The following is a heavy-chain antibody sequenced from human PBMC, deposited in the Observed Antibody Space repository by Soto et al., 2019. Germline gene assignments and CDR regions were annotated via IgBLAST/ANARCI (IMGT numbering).Heavy chain of an antibody. CDR2: IIPIFGTA. J-gene: IGHJ6*02. V-gene: IGHV1-69*12. CDR3: ARVPKTVLVTAAPYYYYGMDV. D-gene: IGHD2-2*01. Sequence: QVQLVQSGAEVKKPGSSVKVSCKASGGTFSSYAICWVRQSPGQGLEWRGGIIPIFGTANYAQKFQGRVTITEDESTSTAYMELSSLRSEDTAVYYCARVPKTVLVTAAPYYYYGMDVWGQGTTVTVSS. CDR1: GGTFSSYA.